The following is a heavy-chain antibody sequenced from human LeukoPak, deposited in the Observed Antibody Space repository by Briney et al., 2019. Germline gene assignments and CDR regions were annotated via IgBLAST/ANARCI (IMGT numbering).Heavy chain of an antibody. CDR1: GFTFSNAW. Sequence: PGGSLRLSCAASGFTFSNAWMSWGREAPGKGLEWVGRIKSKTDGGTTDYAAPVKGRFTISRDDSKNTLYLQMNSLKTEDTAVYYCTTDEYYDSSGYYYGLEFDYWGQGTLVTVSS. CDR2: IKSKTDGGTT. D-gene: IGHD3-22*01. CDR3: TTDEYYDSSGYYYGLEFDY. V-gene: IGHV3-15*01. J-gene: IGHJ4*02.